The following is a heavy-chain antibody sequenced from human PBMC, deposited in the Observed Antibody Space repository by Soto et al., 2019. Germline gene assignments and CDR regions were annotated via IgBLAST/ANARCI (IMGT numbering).Heavy chain of an antibody. CDR2: ISYDGSNK. CDR1: GFTFSSYG. D-gene: IGHD2-2*01. Sequence: QVQLVESGGGVVQPGRSLRLSCAASGFTFSSYGMHWVRQAPGKGLEWVAVISYDGSNKYYADSVKGRFTISRDNSKNTLYLQMNSLRAEDTAVYYCAKLLVGCSSTSCVDAFDIWGQGTMVTVSS. J-gene: IGHJ3*02. V-gene: IGHV3-30*18. CDR3: AKLLVGCSSTSCVDAFDI.